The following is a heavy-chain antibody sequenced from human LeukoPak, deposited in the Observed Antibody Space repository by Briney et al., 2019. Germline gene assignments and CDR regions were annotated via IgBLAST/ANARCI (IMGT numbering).Heavy chain of an antibody. CDR2: IIPIFGTA. CDR3: AREAGAYSSSGPFDP. J-gene: IGHJ5*02. D-gene: IGHD6-13*01. CDR1: GYTFFTYG. V-gene: IGHV1-69*13. Sequence: SVKVSCKTTGYTFFTYGVSWVRQAPGQGLEWMGGIIPIFGTANYAQEFQGRVTITADESTSTAYMELSSLRSEDTAVYYCAREAGAYSSSGPFDPWGQGTLVTVSS.